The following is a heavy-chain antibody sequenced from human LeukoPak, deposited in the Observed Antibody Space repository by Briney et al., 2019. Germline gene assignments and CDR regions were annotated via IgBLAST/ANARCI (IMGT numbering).Heavy chain of an antibody. CDR2: ISSSSSYI. CDR3: ARRPYIAVAGTYYYYGMDV. D-gene: IGHD6-19*01. V-gene: IGHV3-21*01. J-gene: IGHJ6*02. Sequence: GESLRLSCAASGFTFSSYAMSWVCQAPGPGQDLVSSISSSSSYIYYADSVKGRFTISRDNAKNSLYLQMNSLRAEETAVYYCARRPYIAVAGTYYYYGMDVWGQGPTVTVSS. CDR1: GFTFSSYA.